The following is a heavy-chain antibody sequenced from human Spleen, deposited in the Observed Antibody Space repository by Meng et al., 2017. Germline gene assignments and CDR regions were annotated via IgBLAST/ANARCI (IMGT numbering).Heavy chain of an antibody. CDR3: ARLAAAGNSGFDYYYGMDV. CDR1: GYTFTSYG. Sequence: ASVKVSCKASGYTFTSYGISWVRQAPGQGLEWMGWISAYNGNTNYAQKLQSRVTMTTDTSTSTAYMELRSLRSDDTAVYYCARLAAAGNSGFDYYYGMDVWGQGTTVTVSS. V-gene: IGHV1-18*01. J-gene: IGHJ6*02. CDR2: ISAYNGNT. D-gene: IGHD6-13*01.